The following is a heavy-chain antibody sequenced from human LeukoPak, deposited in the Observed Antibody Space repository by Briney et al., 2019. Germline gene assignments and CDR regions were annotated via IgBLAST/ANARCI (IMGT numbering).Heavy chain of an antibody. Sequence: ASVKVSCKASGYTFTSYGISWVRQAPGQGLEWMGWISAYNGNTNYAQKLQGRVTMTTDTSTSTAYMELRSLRSDDTAVYYCARAVGAVAVARLKQSGRPDDYYYYMDVWGKGTTVTVSS. CDR2: ISAYNGNT. D-gene: IGHD6-19*01. CDR3: ARAVGAVAVARLKQSGRPDDYYYYMDV. CDR1: GYTFTSYG. J-gene: IGHJ6*03. V-gene: IGHV1-18*01.